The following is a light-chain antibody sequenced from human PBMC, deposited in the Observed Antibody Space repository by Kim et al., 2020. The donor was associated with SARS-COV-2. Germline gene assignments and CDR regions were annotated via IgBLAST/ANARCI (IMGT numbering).Light chain of an antibody. V-gene: IGKV1-5*01. J-gene: IGKJ1*01. CDR1: QRINSW. Sequence: SASIGDRVTMTCRAWQRINSWLAWYQQNPGKASTILIHDVSTLESGVPSRFNGSGSVTEFTLIVSSQQRDDFATYYCQQYDNCWTFVQETKVVI. CDR3: QQYDNCWT. CDR2: DVS.